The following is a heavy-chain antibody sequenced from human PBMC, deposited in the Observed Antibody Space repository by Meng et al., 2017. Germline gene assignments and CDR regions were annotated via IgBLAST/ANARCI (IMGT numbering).Heavy chain of an antibody. D-gene: IGHD3-10*02. CDR2: ISSSSSYI. CDR3: ARGGFVRVAGTTDY. V-gene: IGHV3-21*01. CDR1: GFTFSSYS. Sequence: GESLKISCAASGFTFSSYSMNWVRQAPGKGLEWVSSISSSSSYIYYADSVKGRFTISRDNAKNSLYLQMNSLRAEDTAVYYCARGGFVRVAGTTDYWGQGTLVT. J-gene: IGHJ4*02.